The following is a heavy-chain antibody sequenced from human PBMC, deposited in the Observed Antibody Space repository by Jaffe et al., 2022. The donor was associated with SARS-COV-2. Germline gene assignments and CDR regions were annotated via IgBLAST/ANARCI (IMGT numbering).Heavy chain of an antibody. CDR3: ARARRGYSYGFHFDP. V-gene: IGHV3-53*04. J-gene: IGHJ5*02. CDR2: IYSGGST. CDR1: GFTVSSNY. Sequence: EVQLVESGGGLVQPGGSLRLSCAASGFTVSSNYMSWVRQAPGKGLEWVSVIYSGGSTYYADSVKGRFTISRHNSKNTLYLQMNSLRAEDTAVYYCARARRGYSYGFHFDPWGQGTLVTVSS. D-gene: IGHD5-18*01.